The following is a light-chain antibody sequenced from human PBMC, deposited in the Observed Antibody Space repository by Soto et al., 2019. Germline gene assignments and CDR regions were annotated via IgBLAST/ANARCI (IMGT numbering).Light chain of an antibody. Sequence: SQMTQSPSSLSASVGDRFTITCRASQSISTYLNWYQHKQGKAPKLLMHAASSLDRGVPSRFSGSGSGTDFTRTISSLQPEDCATYYFQQSYRTPRTFGQGTKVDI. CDR1: QSISTY. CDR3: QQSYRTPRT. CDR2: AAS. V-gene: IGKV1-39*01. J-gene: IGKJ1*01.